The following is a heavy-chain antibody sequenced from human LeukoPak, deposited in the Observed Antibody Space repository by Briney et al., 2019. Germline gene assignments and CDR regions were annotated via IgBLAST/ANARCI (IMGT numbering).Heavy chain of an antibody. CDR3: ASRDGSSSEDYYYYYMDV. CDR2: IIPIFGTA. J-gene: IGHJ6*03. D-gene: IGHD6-6*01. V-gene: IGHV1-69*05. CDR1: GGTFSSYA. Sequence: ASVKVSCKASGGTFSSYAISWVRQAPGQGLEWMGGIIPIFGTANYAQKFQGRVTITTDESTSTAYMELSSLRSEDTAVYCCASRDGSSSEDYYYYYMDVWGKGTTVTVSS.